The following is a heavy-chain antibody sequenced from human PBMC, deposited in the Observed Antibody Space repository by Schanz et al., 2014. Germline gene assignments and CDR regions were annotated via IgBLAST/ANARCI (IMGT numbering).Heavy chain of an antibody. V-gene: IGHV3-23*04. J-gene: IGHJ4*02. CDR2: ITGASDHI. D-gene: IGHD3-10*01. CDR1: GFIFGSSV. CDR3: ARIGGSVFDY. Sequence: EVQLAESGGGLIQPGGSLRLSCAASGFIFGSSVMAWVRQAPGKGLEWVSGITGASDHIDYAESVKGRFTISRDNSKNTLYLQMNSLRAEDTAVYYCARIGGSVFDYWAQGTLVTVSS.